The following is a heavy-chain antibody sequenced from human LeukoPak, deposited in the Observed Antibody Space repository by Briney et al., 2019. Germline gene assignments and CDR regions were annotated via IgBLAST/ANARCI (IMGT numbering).Heavy chain of an antibody. J-gene: IGHJ4*02. Sequence: ASVKVSCKASDYTFISYGITWVRQAPGQGLEWMGWISAYNGNTNYAQKLQGRVTMTTDTSTSTAYMELRSLRSDDTAVYYCARVGGATAGGLLDYWGQGTLVTVSS. CDR1: DYTFISYG. D-gene: IGHD6-13*01. V-gene: IGHV1-18*01. CDR3: ARVGGATAGGLLDY. CDR2: ISAYNGNT.